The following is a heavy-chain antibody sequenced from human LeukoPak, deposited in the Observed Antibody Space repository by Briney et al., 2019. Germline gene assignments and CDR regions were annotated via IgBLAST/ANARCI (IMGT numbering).Heavy chain of an antibody. CDR3: ARERIAVADPEYYFDY. J-gene: IGHJ4*02. CDR2: IWYDRSNK. CDR1: GFTFSSYG. V-gene: IGHV3-33*01. Sequence: PGGSLRLSCAASGFTFSSYGMHWVRQAPGKGLEWVAVIWYDRSNKYYADSVKGRFTISRDNSKNTLYLQMNSLRAEDTAVYYCARERIAVADPEYYFDYWGQGTLVTVSS. D-gene: IGHD6-19*01.